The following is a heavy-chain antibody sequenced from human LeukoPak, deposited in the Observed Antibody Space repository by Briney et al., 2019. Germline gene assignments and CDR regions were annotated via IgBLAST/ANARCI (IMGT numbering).Heavy chain of an antibody. V-gene: IGHV1-18*01. CDR2: ISAYNGNT. Sequence: ASVKVSCKASGHTFTSYGISWVRQAPGQGLEWMGWISAYNGNTNYAQKLQGRVTMTTDTSTSTAYMELRSLRSDDTAVYYCARGSNDYDSSGYYYVLDYWGQGTLVTVSS. CDR1: GHTFTSYG. J-gene: IGHJ4*02. CDR3: ARGSNDYDSSGYYYVLDY. D-gene: IGHD3-22*01.